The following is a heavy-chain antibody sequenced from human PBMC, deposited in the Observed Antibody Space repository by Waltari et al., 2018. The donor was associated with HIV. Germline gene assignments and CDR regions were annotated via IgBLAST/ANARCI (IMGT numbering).Heavy chain of an antibody. Sequence: LVQSASQVRAPGASVILSCKASGDRFTNYFLYWLRQAPGQGLEWMGHIHPYTGDTTLSQTFHTRVSMTRDTASASTYVELTRLTAADTATYFCARGEDVSLTHLPPGFRLEVWGKGSLVSVSS. CDR2: IHPYTGDT. CDR3: ARGEDVSLTHLPPGFRLEV. CDR1: GDRFTNYF. J-gene: IGHJ4*02. D-gene: IGHD3-16*01. V-gene: IGHV1-2*06.